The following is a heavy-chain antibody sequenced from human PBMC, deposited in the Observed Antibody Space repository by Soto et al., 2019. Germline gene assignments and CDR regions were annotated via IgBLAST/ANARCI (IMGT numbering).Heavy chain of an antibody. D-gene: IGHD3-9*01. J-gene: IGHJ5*01. CDR2: IHSTGSA. V-gene: IGHV4-39*01. CDR3: ARRNKNNLSPFHGVVDS. Sequence: QLQLQESGPGLVKPSETLSLTCTVSGDTLHSPKYYWGWIRQPPGRGLEWIATIHSTGSASYNPSLKGPFTISMDTSKNQFSLRVISVTAADTAVYYCARRNKNNLSPFHGVVDSWGQGTLVTVSS. CDR1: GDTLHSPKYY.